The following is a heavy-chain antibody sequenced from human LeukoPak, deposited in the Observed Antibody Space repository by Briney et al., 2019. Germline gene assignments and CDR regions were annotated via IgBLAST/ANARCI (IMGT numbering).Heavy chain of an antibody. J-gene: IGHJ4*02. CDR1: GFTLSAYM. Sequence: EGSLRLSCVASGFTLSAYMMSWVRQAPGKGLERVSGISGGAGGAFYSDSVRGRFTISRDSPKNTLYLQMNSLRVEDTAVYYCTKDPLDYWGQGTLVTVSS. V-gene: IGHV3-23*01. CDR3: TKDPLDY. CDR2: ISGGAGGA.